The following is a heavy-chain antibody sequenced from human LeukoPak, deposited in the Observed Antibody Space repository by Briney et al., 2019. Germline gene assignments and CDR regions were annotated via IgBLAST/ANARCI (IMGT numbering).Heavy chain of an antibody. CDR2: IYYSGST. J-gene: IGHJ4*02. D-gene: IGHD3-3*01. CDR3: TRDMEYPGAGFDY. V-gene: IGHV4-30-4*07. CDR1: GGSISSGGYS. Sequence: PSETLSLTCAVSGGSISSGGYSWRWIRQPPGKGLEWIGYIYYSGSTYYNPSLKSRVTISVDTSKNQFSLKLSSVTAADTAMYYCTRDMEYPGAGFDYWGQGIPVTVSS.